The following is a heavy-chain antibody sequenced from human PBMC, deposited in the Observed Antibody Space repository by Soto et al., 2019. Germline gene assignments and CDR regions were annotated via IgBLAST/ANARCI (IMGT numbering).Heavy chain of an antibody. Sequence: EVQLLESGGGLVQPGGSLRLSCAASGFTFSSYAMSWVRQAPGKGLEWVSAISGSGGSTYYADSVKGRFTISRDNSKNTLYLQMNSLRAEDTAVYYCTTDGYGRYDGMDVWGQGTTVTVS. CDR2: ISGSGGST. J-gene: IGHJ6*02. V-gene: IGHV3-23*01. CDR3: TTDGYGRYDGMDV. CDR1: GFTFSSYA. D-gene: IGHD1-1*01.